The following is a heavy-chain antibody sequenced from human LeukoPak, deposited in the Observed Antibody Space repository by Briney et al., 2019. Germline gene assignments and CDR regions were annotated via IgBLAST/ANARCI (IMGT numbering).Heavy chain of an antibody. Sequence: GGSLRLSCAASGFAFSSNWMHWVRQTPGKGLVWVSRINSGGSGTSYAASVEGRFTISRDNVKNTLYLQMDSLRAEDTAVYYCATSLGPLAEYWGQGTLVTVSS. J-gene: IGHJ4*02. V-gene: IGHV3-74*01. CDR1: GFAFSSNW. CDR3: ATSLGPLAEY. CDR2: INSGGSGT. D-gene: IGHD7-27*01.